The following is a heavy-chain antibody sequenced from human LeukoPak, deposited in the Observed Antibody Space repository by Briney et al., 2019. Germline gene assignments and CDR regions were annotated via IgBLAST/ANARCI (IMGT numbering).Heavy chain of an antibody. CDR2: INPNSGGT. V-gene: IGHV1-2*02. J-gene: IGHJ4*02. Sequence: ASVKVSCKASGYTFTTYYMHWVRQAPGQGLEWMGWINPNSGGTNYAQKFQGRVTMTRDTSISTAYMELSRLRSDDTAVYYCARGITMVRGVIINPPPRYWGQGTLVTVSS. D-gene: IGHD3-10*01. CDR1: GYTFTTYY. CDR3: ARGITMVRGVIINPPPRY.